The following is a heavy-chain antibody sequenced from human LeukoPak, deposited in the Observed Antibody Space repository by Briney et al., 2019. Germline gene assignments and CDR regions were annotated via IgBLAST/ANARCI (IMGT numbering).Heavy chain of an antibody. V-gene: IGHV4-30-4*01. CDR1: GGSIRSDDSY. CDR2: MYYSGST. D-gene: IGHD1-26*01. Sequence: SQTLSPTCTVSGGSIRSDDSYWSWIRQPPGKGLEWIGYMYYSGSTYYNPSLKSRVTISEDTSKNQISLKLTSVTAADTAVYYCARDKWVKAGNTWQHYGMDVWGQGTTVTVSS. J-gene: IGHJ6*02. CDR3: ARDKWVKAGNTWQHYGMDV.